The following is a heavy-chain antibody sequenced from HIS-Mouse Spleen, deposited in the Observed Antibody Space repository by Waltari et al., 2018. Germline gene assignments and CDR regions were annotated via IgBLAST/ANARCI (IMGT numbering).Heavy chain of an antibody. D-gene: IGHD3-22*01. J-gene: IGHJ6*02. CDR2: INHSGST. CDR3: SAYYYDSSGRYYYYGMDV. Sequence: QVQLQQWGAGLLKPSETLSLTCAVYGGSFSGYYWSWIRQPPGKGLEWIGEINHSGSTNTNPSLKSGVTISVETSKNQFSLKLSSVTAADTAVYYCSAYYYDSSGRYYYYGMDVWGQGTTVTVSS. CDR1: GGSFSGYY. V-gene: IGHV4-34*01.